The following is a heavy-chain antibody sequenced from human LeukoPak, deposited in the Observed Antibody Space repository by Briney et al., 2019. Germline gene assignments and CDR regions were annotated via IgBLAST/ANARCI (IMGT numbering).Heavy chain of an antibody. CDR3: AKRYYDFPLDY. V-gene: IGHV3-23*01. CDR2: ISANGGET. D-gene: IGHD3-3*01. CDR1: GFTFSIYA. J-gene: IGHJ4*02. Sequence: PGGSLRLSCAASGFTFSIYAMNWVRQAPGKGLEWVSSISANGGETHYADSVKGRFTIFRDNSKDTLYLQINNPRVEDTAVYYCAKRYYDFPLDYWGQGTLVTVSS.